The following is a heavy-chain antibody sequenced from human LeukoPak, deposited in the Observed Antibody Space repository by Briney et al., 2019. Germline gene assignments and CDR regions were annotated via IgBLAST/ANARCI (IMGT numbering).Heavy chain of an antibody. J-gene: IGHJ4*02. V-gene: IGHV3-30*18. CDR2: ISFDGSNK. Sequence: HPGRSLSLSCAASGFTFSTYGMHWVRQAPGKGLEWVGGISFDGSNKYYADSVKGRFTISRDNSQNTLHLQMNSLRAEDTAVYYCAKEDGADYWGQGTLVTVSS. CDR3: AKEDGADY. D-gene: IGHD1-26*01. CDR1: GFTFSTYG.